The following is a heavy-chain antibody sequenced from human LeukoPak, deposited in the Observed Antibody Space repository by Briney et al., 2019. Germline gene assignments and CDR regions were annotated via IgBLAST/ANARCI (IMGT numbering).Heavy chain of an antibody. CDR1: GFYFNTYA. D-gene: IGHD6-19*01. J-gene: IGHJ4*02. Sequence: GGSLTLSCAASGFYFNTYAMHWVRQAPGKGLEWVAFVRFDGSNTRYADSVKGRFTISRDNSKNTLFLQMNNLRPEDTAVDYCAKSSGSSSWYDYFDYWGQGTLATVSS. V-gene: IGHV3-30*02. CDR3: AKSSGSSSWYDYFDY. CDR2: VRFDGSNT.